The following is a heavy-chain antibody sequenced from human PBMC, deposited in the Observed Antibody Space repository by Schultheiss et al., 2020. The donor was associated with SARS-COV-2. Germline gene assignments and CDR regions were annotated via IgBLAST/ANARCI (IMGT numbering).Heavy chain of an antibody. CDR3: TRPGGDYGPSWFDL. CDR2: IYPGDSDT. V-gene: IGHV5-51*01. J-gene: IGHJ2*01. Sequence: GGSLRLSCKGSGYRFTTYWIGWVRQMPGKGLEWMGIIYPGDSDTRYSPSFQGQVTFSADKSISTAYLQWSSLKASDSAMYYCTRPGGDYGPSWFDLWGRGTLVTVSS. CDR1: GYRFTTYW. D-gene: IGHD4-17*01.